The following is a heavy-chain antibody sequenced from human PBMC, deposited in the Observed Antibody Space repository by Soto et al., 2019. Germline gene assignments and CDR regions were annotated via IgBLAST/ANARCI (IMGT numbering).Heavy chain of an antibody. CDR1: GGSISSYY. CDR3: ARSPRNWGFDY. CDR2: IYYSGST. Sequence: PSETLSLTCTVSGGSISSYYWSWIRQPPGKGLEWIGYIYYSGSTNYNPSLKSRVTISVDTSITTAYMELSSLRSEDTAVYYCARSPRNWGFDYWGLGTLVTVSS. V-gene: IGHV4-59*01. D-gene: IGHD7-27*01. J-gene: IGHJ4*02.